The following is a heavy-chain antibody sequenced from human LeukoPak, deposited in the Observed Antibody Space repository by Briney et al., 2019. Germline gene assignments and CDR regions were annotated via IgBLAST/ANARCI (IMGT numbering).Heavy chain of an antibody. Sequence: GGSLRLSCAASGFTFNSYAMSWVRQAPGKGLEWVSTIGFGDDSAYYADSVKGRFTISRDNSKNTLYLQMNSLRAEDTAVYYCAKTQWGELLEFDYWGQGTLVTVSS. CDR3: AKTQWGELLEFDY. CDR1: GFTFNSYA. CDR2: IGFGDDSA. D-gene: IGHD1-26*01. J-gene: IGHJ4*02. V-gene: IGHV3-23*01.